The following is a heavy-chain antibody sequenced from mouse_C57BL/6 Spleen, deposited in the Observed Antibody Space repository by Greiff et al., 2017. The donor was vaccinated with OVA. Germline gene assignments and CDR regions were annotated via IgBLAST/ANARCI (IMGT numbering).Heavy chain of an antibody. CDR3: ARSYDYDDGRLFAY. V-gene: IGHV1-82*01. CDR2: IYPGDGDT. CDR1: GYAFSSSW. D-gene: IGHD2-4*01. Sequence: QVQLKQSGPELVKPGASVKISCKASGYAFSSSWMNWVKQRPGKGLEWIGRIYPGDGDTNYNGKFKGKATLTADKSSSTAYMQLSSRTSEDSAVYFCARSYDYDDGRLFAYWGQGTLVTVSA. J-gene: IGHJ3*01.